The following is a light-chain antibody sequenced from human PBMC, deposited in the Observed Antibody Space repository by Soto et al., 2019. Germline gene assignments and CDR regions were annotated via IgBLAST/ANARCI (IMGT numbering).Light chain of an antibody. Sequence: QSALTQPASVSGSPGQSITISCTGTSNDIGGYNYVSWYQQHPGDAPKLIIYEVSNRPSGVSNRFSGSKSDNTASLTITGLQAEDEASYYCSSYTITHIPVIFGGGTQLTVL. CDR2: EVS. J-gene: IGLJ2*01. CDR1: SNDIGGYNY. V-gene: IGLV2-14*01. CDR3: SSYTITHIPVI.